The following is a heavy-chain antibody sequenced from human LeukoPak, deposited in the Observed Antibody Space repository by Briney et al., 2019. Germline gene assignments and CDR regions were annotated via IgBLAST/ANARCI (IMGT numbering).Heavy chain of an antibody. CDR2: IIPLFATV. Sequence: SVKVSCKASGGTFSNYAINWVRQAPGQGLDWMGGIIPLFATVNYAQTFQVKATITTHESTNTSYMERGGLRSEDTAVYYCARNHDNTGYYDPYFDYWGQGTLVIVSS. D-gene: IGHD3-22*01. V-gene: IGHV1-69*05. J-gene: IGHJ4*02. CDR3: ARNHDNTGYYDPYFDY. CDR1: GGTFSNYA.